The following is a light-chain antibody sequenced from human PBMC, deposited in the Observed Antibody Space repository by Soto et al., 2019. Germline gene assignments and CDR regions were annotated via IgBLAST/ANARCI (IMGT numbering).Light chain of an antibody. Sequence: DIQMTQSPSSLSASIGDRVTITCRARQDISNFLAWFQQKPGKATKSLIYAASSLQSGVPSKFSGSGSGTDFTLTISSLQPEDFATYYCQQYNSHPVTFGGGTKVEIK. V-gene: IGKV1-16*02. CDR1: QDISNF. J-gene: IGKJ4*01. CDR2: AAS. CDR3: QQYNSHPVT.